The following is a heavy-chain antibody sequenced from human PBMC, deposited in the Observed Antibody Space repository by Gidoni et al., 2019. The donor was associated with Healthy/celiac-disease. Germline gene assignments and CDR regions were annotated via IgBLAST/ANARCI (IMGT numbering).Heavy chain of an antibody. CDR2: ISSSSSTI. CDR1: GFTFRRDS. J-gene: IGHJ3*02. Sequence: EVQLGGSGGGLVQPGGSRRLPWAASGFTFRRDSMNWVRQAPGKGLEWVSYISSSSSTIYYADSVKGRFTISRDNAKNSLYLQMNSLRDEDTAVYYCASSYCSSTSCYTGDAFDIWGQGTMVTVSS. D-gene: IGHD2-2*02. V-gene: IGHV3-48*02. CDR3: ASSYCSSTSCYTGDAFDI.